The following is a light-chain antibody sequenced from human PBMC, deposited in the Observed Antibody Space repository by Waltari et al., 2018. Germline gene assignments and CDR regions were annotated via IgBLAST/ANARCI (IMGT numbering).Light chain of an antibody. CDR3: CSYAGSHTFV. CDR1: SSDVGGYNY. J-gene: IGLJ1*01. V-gene: IGLV2-11*01. CDR2: DVT. Sequence: QSALTQPRSVSGSPGQSVTLSCPGTSSDVGGYNYVSWYQPHPGIAPKLIIYDVTKRPSGVPDRFSGSKSGNTASLTISGLQTEDEADYYCCSYAGSHTFVFGSGTEVTVL.